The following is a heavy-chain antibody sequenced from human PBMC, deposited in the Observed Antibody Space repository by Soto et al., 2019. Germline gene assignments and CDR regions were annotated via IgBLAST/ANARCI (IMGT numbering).Heavy chain of an antibody. D-gene: IGHD2-2*01. V-gene: IGHV6-1*01. CDR2: TYYRSKWYN. CDR3: ARAGFVLVPAAEDPFDY. J-gene: IGHJ4*02. Sequence: SQTLSLTCAISGDSVSSNSAAWNWIRQSPSRGLEWLGRTYYRSKWYNDYAVSVKSRITINPDTSKNQFSLQLNSVTPEDTAVYYCARAGFVLVPAAEDPFDYWGQGTLVTVSS. CDR1: GDSVSSNSAA.